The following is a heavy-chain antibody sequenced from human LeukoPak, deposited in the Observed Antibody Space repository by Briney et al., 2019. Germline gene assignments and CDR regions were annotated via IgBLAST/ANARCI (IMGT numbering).Heavy chain of an antibody. CDR3: VGAHNPGGWFDP. D-gene: IGHD3-10*01. J-gene: IGHJ5*02. V-gene: IGHV3-7*04. Sequence: PGGSLRLSCAASGFTFSSYWMSWVRQAPGKGLEWVANIKQDGSEKYYVDSVKGRFTISRDNAKNSLYLQMNSLTAEDTARYYCVGAHNPGGWFDPWGQGTLVTVSS. CDR1: GFTFSSYW. CDR2: IKQDGSEK.